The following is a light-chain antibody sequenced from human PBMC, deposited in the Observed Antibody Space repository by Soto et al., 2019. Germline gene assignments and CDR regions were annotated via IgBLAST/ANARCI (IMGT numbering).Light chain of an antibody. Sequence: EIVLTQSPGTLSLSQGEGATLSCRASQSVSSSYFAWYQQKPGQAPRLLIYGASSRATGIPDRFSGSGSGTDFPLTISRLEPEDFAVYYCQQYGSSPWTFGQGTKVETK. J-gene: IGKJ1*01. CDR3: QQYGSSPWT. CDR2: GAS. V-gene: IGKV3-20*01. CDR1: QSVSSSY.